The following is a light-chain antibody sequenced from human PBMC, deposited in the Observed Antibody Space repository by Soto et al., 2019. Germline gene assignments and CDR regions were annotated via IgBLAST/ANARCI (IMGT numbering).Light chain of an antibody. CDR3: QQRSNWAT. Sequence: EIVLTQSPATLSLSPGEIATLSFRASQSVSSYLAWYQQKPGQAPRLLIYDASNRATGIPARFSGSGSVTDFTLTISSLEPEDFAVYYCQQRSNWATFGPGTKVDIK. CDR1: QSVSSY. V-gene: IGKV3-11*01. CDR2: DAS. J-gene: IGKJ3*01.